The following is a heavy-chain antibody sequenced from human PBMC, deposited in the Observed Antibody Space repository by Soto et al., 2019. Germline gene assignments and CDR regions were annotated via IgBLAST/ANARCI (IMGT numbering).Heavy chain of an antibody. V-gene: IGHV4-38-2*01. D-gene: IGHD5-18*01. CDR3: ARGWIQLLNWFDP. Sequence: PSETLSLTCAVSGYSISSGYYWGWIRQPPGKGLEWIGSIYHSGSTYYNPSLKSRVTISVDTSKNQFSLKLSSVTAADTAVYYCARGWIQLLNWFDPSGQGTLVTVSS. CDR1: GYSISSGYY. CDR2: IYHSGST. J-gene: IGHJ5*02.